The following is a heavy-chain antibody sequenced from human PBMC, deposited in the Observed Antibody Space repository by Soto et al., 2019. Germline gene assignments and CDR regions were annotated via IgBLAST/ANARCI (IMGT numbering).Heavy chain of an antibody. J-gene: IGHJ6*02. CDR3: ARDVESSSWFRNYYYGMDV. CDR2: INWNGGST. V-gene: IGHV3-20*04. Sequence: GGSLRLSCAASGFTXDDYGMSWVCQAPGKGLEWVSGINWNGGSTGYADSVKGRFTISRDNAKNSLYLQMNSLRAEDTALYYCARDVESSSWFRNYYYGMDVWGQGTTVTVSS. CDR1: GFTXDDYG. D-gene: IGHD6-13*01.